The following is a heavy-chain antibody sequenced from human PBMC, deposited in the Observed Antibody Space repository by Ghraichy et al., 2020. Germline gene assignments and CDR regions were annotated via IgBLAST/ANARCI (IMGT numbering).Heavy chain of an antibody. Sequence: GGSLRLSCAASGFTFSSYAMHWVRQAPGKGLEWVAVISYDGSNKYYADSVKGRFTISRDNSKNTLYLQMNSLRAEDTAVYYCARRAAAGWVIDYWGQGTLVTVSS. CDR1: GFTFSSYA. CDR3: ARRAAAGWVIDY. D-gene: IGHD6-13*01. CDR2: ISYDGSNK. V-gene: IGHV3-30-3*01. J-gene: IGHJ4*02.